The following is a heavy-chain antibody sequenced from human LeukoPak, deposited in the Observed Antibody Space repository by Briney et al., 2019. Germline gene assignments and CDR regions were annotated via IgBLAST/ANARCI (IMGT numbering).Heavy chain of an antibody. CDR3: AREDAGGTYSFDY. D-gene: IGHD1-26*01. Sequence: GGSLRLSCAVSGFTVSSNFMSWVRQAPGKGPEWVSVIYTSGIAYYADSVRGRFTISRDNSKNTLYLQMDSLTAEDTAVYYCAREDAGGTYSFDYWGQGTLVAVSS. V-gene: IGHV3-66*01. J-gene: IGHJ4*02. CDR2: IYTSGIA. CDR1: GFTVSSNF.